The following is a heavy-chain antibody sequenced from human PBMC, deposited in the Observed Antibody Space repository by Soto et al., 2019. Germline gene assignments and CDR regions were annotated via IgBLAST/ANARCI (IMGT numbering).Heavy chain of an antibody. CDR2: INPADSDT. D-gene: IGHD3-9*01. J-gene: IGHJ5*02. V-gene: IGHV5-51*01. CDR3: VRPDSTGYYYH. CDR1: GYSFTNYW. Sequence: GESLKISCKGSGYSFTNYWIGWVRQMPGKGLEWMGIINPADSDTRYSPSFQGQVTVSVDKSISTAYLQRGSLKASDTAMYYCVRPDSTGYYYHWGQGTPVTVSS.